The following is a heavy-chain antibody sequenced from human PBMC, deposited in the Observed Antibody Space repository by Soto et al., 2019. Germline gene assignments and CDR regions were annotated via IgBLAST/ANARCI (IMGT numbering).Heavy chain of an antibody. CDR2: ISAYNGNT. CDR1: GYTFTNYG. CDR3: AKRPDRVHRGGVYFDY. J-gene: IGHJ4*02. D-gene: IGHD1-1*01. V-gene: IGHV1-18*01. Sequence: ASVKVSCKASGYTFTNYGINWVRQAPGQGLEWMGWISAYNGNTNYAQKLQGRVTMTTDTSTSTAYMELRSLRSDDTAVYYCAKRPDRVHRGGVYFDYWGQGTLVTVSS.